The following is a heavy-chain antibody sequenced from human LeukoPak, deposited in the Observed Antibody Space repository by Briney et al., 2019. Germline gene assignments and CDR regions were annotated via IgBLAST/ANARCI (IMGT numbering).Heavy chain of an antibody. V-gene: IGHV4-34*01. Sequence: PSETLSLTCAVYGGSFSGYYWSWIRQPPGKGLEWIGEINHSGSTNYNPSLKSRVTISVDTSKNQFSLKLSSATAADTAVYYCARNYRYCSGGSCYMDYYYYYMDVWGKGATVTVSS. CDR3: ARNYRYCSGGSCYMDYYYYYMDV. CDR1: GGSFSGYY. CDR2: INHSGST. D-gene: IGHD2-15*01. J-gene: IGHJ6*03.